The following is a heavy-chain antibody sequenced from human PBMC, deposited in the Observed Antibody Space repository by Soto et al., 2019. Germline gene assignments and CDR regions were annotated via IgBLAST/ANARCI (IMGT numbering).Heavy chain of an antibody. CDR2: ISYDGSNK. D-gene: IGHD6-19*01. J-gene: IGHJ4*02. Sequence: QVQLVESGGGVVQPGRSLRLSCAASGFTFSSYGMHWVRQAPGKGLEWVAVISYDGSNKYYADSVKGRFTISRDNSKNTLYLQMNSLRAEDTAVYYCAKCLTRSGWYGSLFDYWGQGTLVTVSS. CDR3: AKCLTRSGWYGSLFDY. V-gene: IGHV3-30*18. CDR1: GFTFSSYG.